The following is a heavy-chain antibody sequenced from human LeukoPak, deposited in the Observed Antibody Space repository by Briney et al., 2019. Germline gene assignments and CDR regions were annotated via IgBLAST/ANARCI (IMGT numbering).Heavy chain of an antibody. J-gene: IGHJ4*02. CDR2: IYYRGST. CDR3: ARAPIYYSSEITPQPPFDY. Sequence: TLSLTCTVSGGSISSGGYYLSWIRQHPGKGLEWIGYIYYRGSTYYNPSLKSRISISIDTSKNQFSLKLSAVTAADTAVYYCARAPIYYSSEITPQPPFDYWGQGTLVTVSS. D-gene: IGHD3-10*01. V-gene: IGHV4-30-4*08. CDR1: GGSISSGGYY.